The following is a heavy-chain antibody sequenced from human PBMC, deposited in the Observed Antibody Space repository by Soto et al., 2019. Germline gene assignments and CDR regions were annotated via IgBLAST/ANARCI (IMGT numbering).Heavy chain of an antibody. Sequence: PGGSLRLSCAASGFTFSSYAMSWVRRAPGKGLEWVSAISGSGGSTYYADSVKGRFTISRDNSKNTLYLQMNSLRAEDTAVYYCAKESREGTPRVSYFQHWGQGTLVTVSS. V-gene: IGHV3-23*01. J-gene: IGHJ1*01. D-gene: IGHD1-1*01. CDR1: GFTFSSYA. CDR2: ISGSGGST. CDR3: AKESREGTPRVSYFQH.